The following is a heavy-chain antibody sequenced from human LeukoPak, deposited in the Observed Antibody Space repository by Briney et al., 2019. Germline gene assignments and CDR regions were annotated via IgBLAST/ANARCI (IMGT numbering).Heavy chain of an antibody. CDR1: GFTFSSYA. CDR2: ISGSGGST. V-gene: IGHV3-23*01. CDR3: ARRPNGANYCSGGSCYFDY. J-gene: IGHJ4*02. D-gene: IGHD2-15*01. Sequence: GGSLRLSCAASGFTFSSYAMSWVRQAPGKGLEWVSAISGSGGSTYYADSVKGRFTISRDNSKNTLYLQMNSLRAEDTAVYYCARRPNGANYCSGGSCYFDYWGQGTLVTVSS.